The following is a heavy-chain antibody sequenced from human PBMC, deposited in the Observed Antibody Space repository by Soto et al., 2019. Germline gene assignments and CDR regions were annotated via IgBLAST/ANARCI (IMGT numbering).Heavy chain of an antibody. CDR2: MNPDGSVK. CDR3: ARGTIGLSGKDY. CDR1: GFTFTNYW. Sequence: GGSLRLSCAASGFTFTNYWMSWVRQAPGNGLEWVANMNPDGSVKYYEDSVKGRITISRDNAKNSLYLQIGSLRAEDTAVYFCARGTIGLSGKDYWGQGTLVTVSS. D-gene: IGHD6-19*01. V-gene: IGHV3-7*01. J-gene: IGHJ4*02.